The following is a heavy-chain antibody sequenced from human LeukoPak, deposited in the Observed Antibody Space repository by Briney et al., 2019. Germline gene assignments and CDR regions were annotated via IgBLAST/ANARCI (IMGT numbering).Heavy chain of an antibody. D-gene: IGHD1-1*01. CDR3: ARELHVERDDY. CDR2: ISANGGKI. J-gene: IGHJ4*02. V-gene: IGHV1-18*01. CDR1: GFVFTGYG. Sequence: RASVKVSCKASGFVFTGYGFTWVRQAPGQGLEWMGWISANGGKIHYSERHQGRVTMSTDTVTSTVYMELRSLRSDDTAVYYCARELHVERDDYWGQGTLVTVSS.